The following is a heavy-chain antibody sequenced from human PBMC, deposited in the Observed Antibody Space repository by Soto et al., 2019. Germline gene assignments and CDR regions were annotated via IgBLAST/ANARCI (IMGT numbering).Heavy chain of an antibody. Sequence: ASVKVSCKASGYTFTSYDINWVRQATGQGLEWMGWMNPNSGNTGYAQKFQGRVTMTRNTSISTAYMELSSLRSEDTAVYYCGRGNFDWLLFYYYYYYYMDVWGKGTTVTVSS. J-gene: IGHJ6*03. D-gene: IGHD3-9*01. CDR3: GRGNFDWLLFYYYYYYYMDV. CDR2: MNPNSGNT. V-gene: IGHV1-8*01. CDR1: GYTFTSYD.